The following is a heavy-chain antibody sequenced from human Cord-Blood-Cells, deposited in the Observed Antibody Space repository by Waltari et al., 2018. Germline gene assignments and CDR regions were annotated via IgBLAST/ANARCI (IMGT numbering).Heavy chain of an antibody. D-gene: IGHD7-27*01. CDR1: GFSLSTSGVG. CDR2: IYWNDDK. CDR3: AHRGYWGRGPQTYYFDY. J-gene: IGHJ4*02. Sequence: QITLKESGPTLVKPTQTLTLPCTFSGFSLSTSGVGVGWIRQPPGKALEWLALIYWNDDKRYSPSLKSRLTITKDTSKNQVVLTMTNMDPVDTATYYCAHRGYWGRGPQTYYFDYWGQGTLVTVSS. V-gene: IGHV2-5*01.